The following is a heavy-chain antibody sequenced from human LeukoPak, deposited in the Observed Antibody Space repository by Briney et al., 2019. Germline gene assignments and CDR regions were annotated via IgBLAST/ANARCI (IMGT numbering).Heavy chain of an antibody. J-gene: IGHJ4*02. Sequence: GGSMRLSCVASGFDVNDNFMLWIRQAPEQGLEWISIIYASGGAFHSESVKGHFSAFRDTSKNTIFLQMNNLRAADTAMYYCVRRHDYWGQGTLVTVSS. CDR2: IYASGGA. V-gene: IGHV3-53*01. CDR3: VRRHDY. CDR1: GFDVNDNF.